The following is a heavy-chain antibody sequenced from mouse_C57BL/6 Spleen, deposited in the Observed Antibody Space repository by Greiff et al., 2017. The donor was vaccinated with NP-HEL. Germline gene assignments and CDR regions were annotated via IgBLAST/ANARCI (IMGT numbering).Heavy chain of an antibody. J-gene: IGHJ4*01. D-gene: IGHD1-1*01. V-gene: IGHV5-16*01. CDR2: INYDGSST. CDR3: AREEGDYYCSSYSYAMDY. Sequence: EVKLVESEGGLVQPGSSMKLSCTASGFTFSDYYMAWVRQVPEKGLEWVANINYDGSSTYYLDSLKSRFIISRDNAKNILYLQMSSLKSEDTATYYCAREEGDYYCSSYSYAMDYWGQGTSVTVSS. CDR1: GFTFSDYY.